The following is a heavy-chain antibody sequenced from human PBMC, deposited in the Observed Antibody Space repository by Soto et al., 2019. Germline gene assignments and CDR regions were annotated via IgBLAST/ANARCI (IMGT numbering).Heavy chain of an antibody. CDR1: GGSLSSFY. CDR2: IYYSGST. V-gene: IGHV4-59*08. J-gene: IGHJ6*02. Sequence: PSETLSLTRVVSGGSLSSFYWSWIRQPPGKGLEWIGYIYYSGSTYYNPSLKSRVTISVDTSKNQFSLKLSSVTAADTAVYYCARLIAAAGHYYYYYGMDVWGQGTTVTVSS. D-gene: IGHD6-13*01. CDR3: ARLIAAAGHYYYYYGMDV.